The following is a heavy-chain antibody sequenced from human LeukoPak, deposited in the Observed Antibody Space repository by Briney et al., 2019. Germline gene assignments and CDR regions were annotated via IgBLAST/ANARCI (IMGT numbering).Heavy chain of an antibody. CDR3: AAEYCSGGSCYTGHSGHDY. J-gene: IGHJ4*02. CDR1: GFTFSSYA. Sequence: GGSLRLSCAASGFTFSSYAMHWVRQAPGKGLEWVTVISYDGGSKYYADPVKGRFTISRDSSKNTLYLQMSSLRAEDTAVYYCAAEYCSGGSCYTGHSGHDYWGQGTLVTVSS. D-gene: IGHD2-15*01. CDR2: ISYDGGSK. V-gene: IGHV3-30-3*01.